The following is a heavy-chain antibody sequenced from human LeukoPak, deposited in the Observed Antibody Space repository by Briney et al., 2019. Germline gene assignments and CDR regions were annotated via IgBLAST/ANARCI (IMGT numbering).Heavy chain of an antibody. CDR3: ARQPTHCDGVSCFPPDH. V-gene: IGHV4-39*01. J-gene: IGHJ5*02. CDR1: GGSISSRSFY. D-gene: IGHD2-15*01. Sequence: SETLSLTCTVSGGSISSRSFYWGWLRQPPGRGLEWIGTTYYSGTTYYNPSLRSRVTISVDTSTNQFSLKLSAVTAADTATYYCARQPTHCDGVSCFPPDHWGQGTLVTVSS. CDR2: TYYSGTT.